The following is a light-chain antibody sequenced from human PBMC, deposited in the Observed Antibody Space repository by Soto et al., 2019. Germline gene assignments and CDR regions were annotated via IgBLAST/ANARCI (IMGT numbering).Light chain of an antibody. CDR3: QQYNSYSWT. CDR2: SAS. CDR1: QRINIY. J-gene: IGKJ1*01. Sequence: DIQMTQYTSSVSASVGDRVTITRRASQRINIYLNWYRQKPGKAPELLIYSASNLQSGVPSRFSGSGSGTEFTLTISSLQPDDFATYYCQQYNSYSWTFGQVTKVDIK. V-gene: IGKV1-16*01.